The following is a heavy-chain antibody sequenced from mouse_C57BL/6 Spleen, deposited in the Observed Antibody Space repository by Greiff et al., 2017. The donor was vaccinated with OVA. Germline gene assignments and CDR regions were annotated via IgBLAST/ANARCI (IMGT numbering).Heavy chain of an antibody. J-gene: IGHJ2*01. CDR2: IYPGDGDT. CDR3: AREEYYFDY. V-gene: IGHV1-82*01. Sequence: VQLQQSGPELVKPGASVKISCTASGYAFSSSWMNWVKQRPGKGLEWIGRIYPGDGDTNYNGKFKGKATLTADKSSSTAYMQLSSLTSEDSAVYFCAREEYYFDYWGQGTTLTVSS. CDR1: GYAFSSSW.